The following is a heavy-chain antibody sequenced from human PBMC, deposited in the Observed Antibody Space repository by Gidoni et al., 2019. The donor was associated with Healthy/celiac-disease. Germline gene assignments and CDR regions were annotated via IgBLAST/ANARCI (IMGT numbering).Heavy chain of an antibody. CDR1: GFTFSRHS. J-gene: IGHJ6*02. D-gene: IGHD6-6*01. CDR3: ARGGLYSSSPAVYYYYYGMDV. V-gene: IGHV3-21*01. CDR2: ISSSSSYI. Sequence: EVQLVESGGGLVKPGGSLRLACAASGFTFSRHSMTWVRQAPGKGLEWVSSISSSSSYIYYADSVKGRFTISRDNAKNSLYLQMNSLRAEDTAVYYCARGGLYSSSPAVYYYYYGMDVWGQGTTVTVSS.